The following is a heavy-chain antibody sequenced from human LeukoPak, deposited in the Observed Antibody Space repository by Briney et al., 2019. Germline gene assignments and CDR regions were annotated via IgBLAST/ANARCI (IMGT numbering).Heavy chain of an antibody. CDR2: INPNSGDT. CDR3: ARDMDTGPDLFDY. CDR1: GYAFTDYY. D-gene: IGHD5-18*01. Sequence: ASVKVSCKASGYAFTDYYLHWVRQAPGQGLEWMGWINPNSGDTDYAQKFQGRVTMTRDTSISTAYMELSRLRYDDTAVYYCARDMDTGPDLFDYWGQGTLVTVSS. V-gene: IGHV1-2*02. J-gene: IGHJ4*02.